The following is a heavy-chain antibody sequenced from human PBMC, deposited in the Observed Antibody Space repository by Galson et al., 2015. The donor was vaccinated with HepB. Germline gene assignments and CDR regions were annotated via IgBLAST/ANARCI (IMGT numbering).Heavy chain of an antibody. D-gene: IGHD6-19*01. V-gene: IGHV2-70*04. CDR1: GFSLSTSGMR. CDR3: ARTYSSGRSGAFDI. CDR2: IDWDDDK. J-gene: IGHJ3*02. Sequence: PALVKPTQTLTLTCTFSGFSLSTSGMRVSWIRQPPGKALEWLARIDWDDDKFYSTSLKTRLTISKDTSKNQVVLTMTNMDPVDTATYYCARTYSSGRSGAFDIWGQGTMVTVSS.